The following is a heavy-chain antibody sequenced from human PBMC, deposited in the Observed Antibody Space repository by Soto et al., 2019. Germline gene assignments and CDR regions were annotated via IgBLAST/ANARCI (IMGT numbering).Heavy chain of an antibody. CDR2: IKQDGSEK. J-gene: IGHJ4*02. CDR3: ARAGDSSSWYWEYYFDY. Sequence: LRLSCAASGFTFSSYWMSWVRQAPGKGLEWVANIKQDGSEKYYVDSVKGRFTISRDNAKNSLYLQMNSLRAEDTAVYYCARAGDSSSWYWEYYFDYWGQGTLVTVSS. CDR1: GFTFSSYW. V-gene: IGHV3-7*03. D-gene: IGHD6-13*01.